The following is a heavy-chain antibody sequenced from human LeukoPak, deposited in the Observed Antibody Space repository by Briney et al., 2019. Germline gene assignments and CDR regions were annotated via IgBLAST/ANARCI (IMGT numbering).Heavy chain of an antibody. CDR2: ITASGTT. CDR1: GFTFDDYA. Sequence: PGGSLRLSCVASGFTFDDYAVHWVRQTPGKGLQWVSLITASGTTYYADSVRGRFTISRDNSKNSLYQQMNSLRTEDTALYYCAKDSESTGYSRLRWFDPWGQGTLVTVSS. D-gene: IGHD6-13*01. V-gene: IGHV3-43*02. J-gene: IGHJ5*02. CDR3: AKDSESTGYSRLRWFDP.